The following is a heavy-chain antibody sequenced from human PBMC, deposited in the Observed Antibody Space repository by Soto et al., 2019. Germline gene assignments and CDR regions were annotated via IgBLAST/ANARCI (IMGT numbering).Heavy chain of an antibody. CDR3: VRAPEQRPVDY. Sequence: EVQLVESGGGLVQPGGSLRLSCAASGFTLSDNWIHWVRRAPGKGLVWVSRINSDGSSVTYADSVKGRFTLSRDNAKNTWFLQMDSLRVEDTAMYYCVRAPEQRPVDYWGQGTLVTVSS. J-gene: IGHJ4*02. CDR2: INSDGSSV. D-gene: IGHD6-25*01. CDR1: GFTLSDNW. V-gene: IGHV3-74*03.